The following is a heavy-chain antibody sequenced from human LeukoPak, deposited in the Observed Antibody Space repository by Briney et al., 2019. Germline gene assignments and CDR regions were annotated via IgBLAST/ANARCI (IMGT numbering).Heavy chain of an antibody. CDR2: ISSSSSTI. V-gene: IGHV3-48*04. J-gene: IGHJ4*02. Sequence: PGGSLRLSCAASGSTFSSYSMNWVRQAPGKGLEGVSYISSSSSTIYYADSVKGRFTISRDNAKNSLYLQMNSLRAEDTAVYYCARDSSDGSSWYYFDYWGQGTLVTVSS. CDR1: GSTFSSYS. CDR3: ARDSSDGSSWYYFDY. D-gene: IGHD6-13*01.